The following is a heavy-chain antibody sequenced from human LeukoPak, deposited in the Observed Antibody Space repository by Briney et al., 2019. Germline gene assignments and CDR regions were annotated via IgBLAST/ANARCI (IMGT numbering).Heavy chain of an antibody. D-gene: IGHD3-3*01. Sequence: GGSLRLSCAASGFTFSDHYMDWVRQAPGKGLDWVSTVSGTGTSTFYADSVKVRATISRDNSKNMLYLQMSSLRAEDTAMYYCAKGYYDSHRGFFEYWGLGTLVTVSS. J-gene: IGHJ4*02. CDR2: VSGTGTST. CDR3: AKGYYDSHRGFFEY. CDR1: GFTFSDHY. V-gene: IGHV3-23*01.